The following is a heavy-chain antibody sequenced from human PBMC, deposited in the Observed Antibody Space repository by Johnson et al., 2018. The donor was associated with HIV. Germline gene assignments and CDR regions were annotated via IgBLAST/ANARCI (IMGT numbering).Heavy chain of an antibody. CDR3: TTEKNAPRAFDI. D-gene: IGHD1-14*01. CDR1: GFTVSSNY. V-gene: IGHV3-33*08. J-gene: IGHJ3*02. Sequence: QVQLVESGGGVVQPGRSLRLSCAASGFTVSSNYMSWVRQAPGKGLEWVAVIQSDETTKYYADSVKGRFTISRDNSKNTLYLQMNSLKTEDTAVYYCTTEKNAPRAFDIWGQGTMVTVSS. CDR2: IQSDETTK.